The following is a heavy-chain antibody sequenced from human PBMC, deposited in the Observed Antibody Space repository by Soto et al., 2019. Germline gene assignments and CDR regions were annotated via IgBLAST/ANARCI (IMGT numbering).Heavy chain of an antibody. CDR1: GGSFSGDY. V-gene: IGHV4-34*01. D-gene: IGHD3-10*01. Sequence: SETLCLTCAFYGGSFSGDYWSWIRQPPGKGLEWIGEINHSGSTNYNPSLKSRVTISVDTSKNQFSLKLSSVTAADTAVYYCAREPSGSYLYYYYDGMDVWGQGTTVT. CDR2: INHSGST. CDR3: AREPSGSYLYYYYDGMDV. J-gene: IGHJ6*02.